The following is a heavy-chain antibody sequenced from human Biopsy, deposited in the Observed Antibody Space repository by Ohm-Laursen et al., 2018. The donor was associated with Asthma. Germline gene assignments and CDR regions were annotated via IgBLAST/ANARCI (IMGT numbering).Heavy chain of an antibody. J-gene: IGHJ4*02. V-gene: IGHV3-30-3*01. CDR3: LRDTLGYYFDI. CDR2: ITFDGSTQ. Sequence: SLRLSCTAPGRHFGSYNMHWARQAPGKGLEWVAVITFDGSTQHYGDSVKGRFTISRDNSKNMLFLQMNSLRAEDTAVYYCLRDTLGYYFDIWGQGTQVTVSS. CDR1: GRHFGSYN. D-gene: IGHD6-13*01.